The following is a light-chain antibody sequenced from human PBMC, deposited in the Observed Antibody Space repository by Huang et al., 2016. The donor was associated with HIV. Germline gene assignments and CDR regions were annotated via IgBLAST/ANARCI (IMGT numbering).Light chain of an antibody. V-gene: IGKV1-39*01. J-gene: IGKJ2*01. CDR2: AAS. CDR1: QSFSSS. Sequence: DIQMTQSPSSLSASVGDRVTISCRSSQSFSSSLNWYQQRPRKAPRLLIYAASSLQSGVPSRFGGSGSGTDFSLTINSLQPEDVAYYYCQQRDSTPYTFGQGTKLEIK. CDR3: QQRDSTPYT.